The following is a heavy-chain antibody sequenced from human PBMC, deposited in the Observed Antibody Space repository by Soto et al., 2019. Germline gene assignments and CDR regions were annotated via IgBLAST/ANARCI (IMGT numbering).Heavy chain of an antibody. CDR1: GGTFSSYA. J-gene: IGHJ3*02. CDR3: ARDLQKKGDYDAFDI. V-gene: IGHV1-69*13. Sequence: EASVKVSCKASGGTFSSYAISWVRQAPGQGLEWMGGIIPIFGTANYAQKFQGRVTITADESTSTAYMELSSLRSEDTAVYYCARDLQKKGDYDAFDIWGQGTMVTVSS. D-gene: IGHD4-17*01. CDR2: IIPIFGTA.